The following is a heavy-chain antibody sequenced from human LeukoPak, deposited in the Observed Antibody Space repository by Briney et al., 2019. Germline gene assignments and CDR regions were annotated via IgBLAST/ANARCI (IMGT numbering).Heavy chain of an antibody. Sequence: GGSLRLSCAASGFTFSKFPMGWVRQAPGRGLEGFSAIIASGDVTFYADSLRGRFTISRDNSKSTLYLQMNGLRAEDTAIFYCAKSLFTSATGTGRAFHIWGQGTRVTVSS. V-gene: IGHV3-23*01. J-gene: IGHJ3*02. CDR3: AKSLFTSATGTGRAFHI. CDR2: IIASGDVT. CDR1: GFTFSKFP. D-gene: IGHD1-1*01.